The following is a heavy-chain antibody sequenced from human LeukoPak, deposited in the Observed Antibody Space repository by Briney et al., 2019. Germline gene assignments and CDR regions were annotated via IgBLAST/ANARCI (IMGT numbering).Heavy chain of an antibody. CDR3: ARELGYNWNYFDY. D-gene: IGHD1-20*01. J-gene: IGHJ4*02. Sequence: GASVKVSCKASGGTFSSYAISWVRQAPGQGLEWMGGIIPIFGTANYAQKFQGRVTITADKSTSTAYMELSSLRSEDTAVYYCARELGYNWNYFDYWGQGTLVTVSS. CDR1: GGTFSSYA. V-gene: IGHV1-69*06. CDR2: IIPIFGTA.